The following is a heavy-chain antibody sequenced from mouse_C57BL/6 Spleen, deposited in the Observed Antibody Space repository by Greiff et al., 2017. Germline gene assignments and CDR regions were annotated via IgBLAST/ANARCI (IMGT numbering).Heavy chain of an antibody. CDR3: ARKDDYDAWFAY. D-gene: IGHD2-4*01. V-gene: IGHV1-76*01. J-gene: IGHJ3*01. CDR1: GYTFTDYY. Sequence: VQLQQSGAELVRPGASVKLSCKASGYTFTDYYINWVKQRPGQGLEWIARIYPGSGNTYYNEKFKGKATLTAEKSSSTAYMQLSSLTSEDSAVYFCARKDDYDAWFAYWGHGTLVTVSA. CDR2: IYPGSGNT.